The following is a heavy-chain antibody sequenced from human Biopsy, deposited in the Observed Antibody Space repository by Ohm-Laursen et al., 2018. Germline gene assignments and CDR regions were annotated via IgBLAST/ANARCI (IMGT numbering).Heavy chain of an antibody. Sequence: TLSLTCSVSGGSVGDYFLSWIRLVPGKRPEWIGYTYYRGTSENNPSLRSRVTTSVDISRNQFFLNMKSVTGADTAVYYCAAFLFSGGPAFDIWGQGTTVIVSS. D-gene: IGHD2/OR15-2a*01. CDR2: TYYRGTS. CDR3: AAFLFSGGPAFDI. V-gene: IGHV4-59*02. J-gene: IGHJ3*02. CDR1: GGSVGDYF.